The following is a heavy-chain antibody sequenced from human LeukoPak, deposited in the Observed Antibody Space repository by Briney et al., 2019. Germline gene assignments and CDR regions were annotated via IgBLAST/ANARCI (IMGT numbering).Heavy chain of an antibody. J-gene: IGHJ4*01. CDR3: AGDHYLALKD. D-gene: IGHD1-14*01. V-gene: IGHV4-34*01. Sequence: SETLSLTCAVYGGSFSDKYWSWIRQSPGKGLEWIGEISPSGSTNYNASLKSRVTISVDTSNNQFSLRLSSVTAADTAVYYCAGDHYLALKDWGHGILVTVSS. CDR1: GGSFSDKY. CDR2: ISPSGST.